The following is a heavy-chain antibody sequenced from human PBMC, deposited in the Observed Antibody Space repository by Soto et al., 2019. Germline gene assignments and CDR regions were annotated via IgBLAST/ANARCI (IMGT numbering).Heavy chain of an antibody. V-gene: IGHV1-69*13. Sequence: SVKVSCKASGVTFSSYAISWVRQAPGQGLEWMGGIIPIFGTANYAQKFQGRVTITADESTSTAYMELSSLRSEDTAVYYCAREYDSSGYYGYWFDPWGQGTLVTVSS. CDR2: IIPIFGTA. CDR3: AREYDSSGYYGYWFDP. J-gene: IGHJ5*02. CDR1: GVTFSSYA. D-gene: IGHD3-22*01.